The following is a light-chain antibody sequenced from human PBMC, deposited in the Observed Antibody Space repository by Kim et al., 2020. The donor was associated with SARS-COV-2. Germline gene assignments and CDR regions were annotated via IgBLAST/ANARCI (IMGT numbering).Light chain of an antibody. J-gene: IGLJ3*02. V-gene: IGLV3-1*01. CDR3: QAWDSNPEKV. CDR1: KLGERY. Sequence: VSLGQTAIITCSGHKLGERYATWYQQRPGQPPLVVIYQDDKRPSGISDRFSGSNSGDTATLTISGTQAMDEGDYFCQAWDSNPEKVFGGGTQLTVL. CDR2: QDD.